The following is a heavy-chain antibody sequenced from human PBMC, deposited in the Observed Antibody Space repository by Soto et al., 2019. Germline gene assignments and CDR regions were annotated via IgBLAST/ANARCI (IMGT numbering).Heavy chain of an antibody. CDR2: IWYDGSNK. Sequence: GGSLRLSCAASGFTFSSYGMHWVRQAPGKGLEWVAVIWYDGSNKYYADSVKGRFTISRDNSKNQLYLQMKSLRAEDTAVYYCARGWGGDILTGSDYWGQGTLVTVSS. J-gene: IGHJ4*02. V-gene: IGHV3-33*01. CDR1: GFTFSSYG. CDR3: ARGWGGDILTGSDY. D-gene: IGHD3-9*01.